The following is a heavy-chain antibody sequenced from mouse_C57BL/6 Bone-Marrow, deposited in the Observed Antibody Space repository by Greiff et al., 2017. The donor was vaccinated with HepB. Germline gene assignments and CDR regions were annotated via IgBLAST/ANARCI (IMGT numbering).Heavy chain of an antibody. V-gene: IGHV1-55*01. CDR1: GYTFTSYW. Sequence: QIQLQQPGAELVKPGASVKMSCKASGYTFTSYWITWVKQRPGQGLEWIGDIYPGSGSTNYNEKFKSKATLTVDTSSSTAYMQLSSLTSEDSAVYYCARRGYYGSSYPLFDYWGQGTTLTVSS. J-gene: IGHJ2*01. D-gene: IGHD1-1*01. CDR3: ARRGYYGSSYPLFDY. CDR2: IYPGSGST.